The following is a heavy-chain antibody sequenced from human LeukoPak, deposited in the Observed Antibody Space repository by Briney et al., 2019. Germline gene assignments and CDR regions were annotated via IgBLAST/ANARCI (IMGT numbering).Heavy chain of an antibody. J-gene: IGHJ4*02. CDR3: ARDASRGFDT. CDR1: GFTFSRYW. V-gene: IGHV3-7*01. CDR2: IKDDGRQK. Sequence: GGSLRLSCAPSGFTFSRYWMIWVRQPPGKGLEWVASIKDDGRQKYYLDSVKGRFSVSRDNAKNSVYLQMDSLRAEDTALYYCARDASRGFDTWDKGTLVTVSS. D-gene: IGHD5-24*01.